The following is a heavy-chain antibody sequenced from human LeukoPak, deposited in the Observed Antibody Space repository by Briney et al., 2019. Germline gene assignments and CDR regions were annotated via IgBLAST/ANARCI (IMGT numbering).Heavy chain of an antibody. Sequence: PSETLSLTCTVSGGSISSSSYYWSWIRQPPGKGLEWIGEINHSGSTNYNPSLKSRVTISVDTSKNQFSLKLSSVTAADTAVYYCAKVRGSMGYWGQGTLVTVSS. D-gene: IGHD3-10*01. V-gene: IGHV4-39*07. J-gene: IGHJ4*02. CDR1: GGSISSSSYY. CDR2: INHSGST. CDR3: AKVRGSMGY.